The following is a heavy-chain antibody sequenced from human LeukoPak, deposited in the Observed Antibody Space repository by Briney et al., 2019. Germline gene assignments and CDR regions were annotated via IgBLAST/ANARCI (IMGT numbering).Heavy chain of an antibody. CDR3: ARDDDSSGYSVFDI. D-gene: IGHD3-22*01. J-gene: IGHJ3*02. Sequence: PGGSLRLSCAASGFTFSSYGMHWVRQAPGKGLEWVAFIRYDGSNKYYADSVKGRFTISRDNSKNTLYLQMDSLRAEDTAVYYCARDDDSSGYSVFDIWGQGTMVTVSS. CDR1: GFTFSSYG. V-gene: IGHV3-30*02. CDR2: IRYDGSNK.